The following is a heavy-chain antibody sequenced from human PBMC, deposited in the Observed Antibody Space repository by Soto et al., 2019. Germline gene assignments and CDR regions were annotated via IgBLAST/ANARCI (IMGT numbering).Heavy chain of an antibody. Sequence: QVQLVQSGAEVKKPGSSVKVSCKTSGVSFNNNGIGWVRQAPGHGLEWMGGVSPPFRTSNYARKFQGRSSITADSSTGTVNIELCSLTAEDTANYYCARVLYYGSGSYSPYGMDVWGQGTTVTVSS. CDR3: ARVLYYGSGSYSPYGMDV. CDR1: GVSFNNNG. CDR2: VSPPFRTS. D-gene: IGHD3-10*01. V-gene: IGHV1-69*01. J-gene: IGHJ6*02.